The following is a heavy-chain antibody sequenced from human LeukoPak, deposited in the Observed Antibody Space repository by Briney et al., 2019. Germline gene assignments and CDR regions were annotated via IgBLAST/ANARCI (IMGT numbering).Heavy chain of an antibody. CDR2: IIPIFRTT. CDR1: GYTLTELS. D-gene: IGHD3-10*01. J-gene: IGHJ4*02. V-gene: IGHV1-69*06. Sequence: ASVKVSCKVSGYTLTELSMHWVRQAPGQGLEWMGGIIPIFRTTNYAQKFQGKVTISADKSTSTAYMELSSLRSEDTAVYYCARSPAGFGFGESDYWGQGTLVTVSS. CDR3: ARSPAGFGFGESDY.